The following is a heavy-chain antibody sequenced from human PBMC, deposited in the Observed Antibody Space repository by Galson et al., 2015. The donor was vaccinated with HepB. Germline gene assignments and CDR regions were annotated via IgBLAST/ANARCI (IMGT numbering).Heavy chain of an antibody. Sequence: SVKVSCKASGYNFNGHYIHWVRQAPGQGLEWMGRINPKNDGTKYAQNYQGRVSMTRDTSINTAYMEVRRLKSDDTAVYYCARGPHPTFWSGYYYYFDHWAREPWSPSPQ. CDR1: GYNFNGHY. CDR3: ARGPHPTFWSGYYYYFDH. V-gene: IGHV1-2*06. J-gene: IGHJ4*02. D-gene: IGHD3-3*01. CDR2: INPKNDGT.